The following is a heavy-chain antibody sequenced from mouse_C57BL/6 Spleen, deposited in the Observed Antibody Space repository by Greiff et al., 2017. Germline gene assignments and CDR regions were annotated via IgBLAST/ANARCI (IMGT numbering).Heavy chain of an antibody. CDR1: GYTFTSYW. CDR3: ARGFYYGSSYEDY. CDR2: INPSNGGT. Sequence: QVQLQQSGTELVKPGASVKLSCKASGYTFTSYWMHWVKQRPGQGLEWIGNINPSNGGTNYNEKFKSKATLTVDKSSSTAYMQLSSLTSEDSAVDYCARGFYYGSSYEDYWGQGTTLTVSS. D-gene: IGHD1-1*01. V-gene: IGHV1-53*01. J-gene: IGHJ2*01.